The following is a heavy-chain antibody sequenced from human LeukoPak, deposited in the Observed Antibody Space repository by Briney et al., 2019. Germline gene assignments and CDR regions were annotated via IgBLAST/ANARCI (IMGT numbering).Heavy chain of an antibody. V-gene: IGHV3-11*05. J-gene: IGHJ2*01. CDR1: GFTFSDYY. CDR2: INTGSTYT. CDR3: TREDNWYFDL. Sequence: AGGSLRLSCAASGFTFSDYYMTWIRQAPGKGLEWLSYINTGSTYTNYANSVKGRFTISRDNAKNSLYLQLNSLRAEDTAVYYCTREDNWYFDLGGRGTLVTVSS.